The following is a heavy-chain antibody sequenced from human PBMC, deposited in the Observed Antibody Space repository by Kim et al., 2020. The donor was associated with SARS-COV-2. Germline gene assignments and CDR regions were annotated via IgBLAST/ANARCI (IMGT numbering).Heavy chain of an antibody. CDR1: GYTFTGYY. Sequence: ASVKVSCKASGYTFTGYYMHWVRQAPGQGLEWMGWINPNSGGTNYAQKFQGWVTMTRDTSISTAYMELSRLRSDDTAVYYCARDGGAAINYYGMDVWGQGTTVTVSS. CDR2: INPNSGGT. V-gene: IGHV1-2*04. D-gene: IGHD3-10*01. J-gene: IGHJ6*02. CDR3: ARDGGAAINYYGMDV.